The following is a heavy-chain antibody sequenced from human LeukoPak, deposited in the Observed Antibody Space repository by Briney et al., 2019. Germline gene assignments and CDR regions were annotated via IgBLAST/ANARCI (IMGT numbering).Heavy chain of an antibody. D-gene: IGHD6-6*01. CDR3: ARVQGLARAFDI. CDR2: INPNSGGT. J-gene: IGHJ3*02. CDR1: GYTLTELS. V-gene: IGHV1-2*04. Sequence: ASVKVSCKVSGYTLTELSMHWVRQAPGQGLEWMGWINPNSGGTNYAQKFQGWVTMTRDTSISTAYMELSRLRSDDTAVYYCARVQGLARAFDIWGQGTMVTVSS.